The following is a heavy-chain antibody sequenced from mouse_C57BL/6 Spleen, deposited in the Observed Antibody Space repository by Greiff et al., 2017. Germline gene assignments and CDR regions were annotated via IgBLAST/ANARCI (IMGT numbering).Heavy chain of an antibody. D-gene: IGHD2-1*01. CDR2: IDPSDSET. CDR3: ARFSHGNSFAY. CDR1: GYTFTSYW. Sequence: QVQLQQPGAELVRPGSSVKLSCKASGYTFTSYWMHWVKQRPIQGLEWIGNIDPSDSETHYNQKFKDKATLTVDKSSSTAYMQLSSLTSEDSAVYYCARFSHGNSFAYWGQGTLVTVSA. V-gene: IGHV1-52*01. J-gene: IGHJ3*01.